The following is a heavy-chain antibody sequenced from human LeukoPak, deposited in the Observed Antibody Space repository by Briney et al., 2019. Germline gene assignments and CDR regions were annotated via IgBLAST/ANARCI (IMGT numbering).Heavy chain of an antibody. Sequence: GGSLRLSCVASGFRFSSYWMSWVRQAPGKGLEWVANLKQDGSDKYYVDSVKGRFTISRDNTKNSLYLQMNRLRAEDTAVYYCARDLNVVASVTPFDYWGQGTLVTVSS. V-gene: IGHV3-7*03. CDR1: GFRFSSYW. J-gene: IGHJ4*02. CDR3: ARDLNVVASVTPFDY. CDR2: LKQDGSDK. D-gene: IGHD2-15*01.